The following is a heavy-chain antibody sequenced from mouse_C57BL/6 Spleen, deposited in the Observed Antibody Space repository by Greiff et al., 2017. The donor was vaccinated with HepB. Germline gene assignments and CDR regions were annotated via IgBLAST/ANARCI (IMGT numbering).Heavy chain of an antibody. CDR1: GFTFSSYT. Sequence: EVKLVESGGGLVKPGGSLKLSCAASGFTFSSYTMSWVRQTPEKRLEWVATISGGGGNTYYPDSVKGRFTISRDNAKNTLYLQMSSLRSEDTALYYCASTEYYFDYWGQGTTLTVSS. CDR3: ASTEYYFDY. J-gene: IGHJ2*01. CDR2: ISGGGGNT. V-gene: IGHV5-9*01.